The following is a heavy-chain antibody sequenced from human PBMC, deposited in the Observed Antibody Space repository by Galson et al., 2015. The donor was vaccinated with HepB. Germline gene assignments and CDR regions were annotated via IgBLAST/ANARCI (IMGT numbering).Heavy chain of an antibody. CDR1: GFTFRNYG. V-gene: IGHV4-39*01. CDR3: ARLAGGYYDSSGYPFNWFDP. Sequence: LRLSCAASGFTFRNYGMHWVRQPPGKGLEWIGSIYYSGSTYYNPSLKSRVTISVDTSKNQFSLKLSSVTAADTAVYYCARLAGGYYDSSGYPFNWFDPWGQGTLVTVSS. D-gene: IGHD3-22*01. J-gene: IGHJ5*02. CDR2: IYYSGST.